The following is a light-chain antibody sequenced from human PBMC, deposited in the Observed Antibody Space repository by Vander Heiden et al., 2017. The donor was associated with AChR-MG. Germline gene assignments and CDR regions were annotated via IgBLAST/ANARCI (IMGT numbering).Light chain of an antibody. CDR1: QTVSNY. V-gene: IGKV3-11*01. CDR2: DAS. Sequence: EIVLTQSPAILPLSPGERATLSCRASQTVSNYLAWYQQKPGQAPRLLIYDASNRATGIPARFSGSGFGTDFTLTISSLEPEDFAVYYCQQRTNWPLSFGGGTKVEIK. CDR3: QQRTNWPLS. J-gene: IGKJ4*01.